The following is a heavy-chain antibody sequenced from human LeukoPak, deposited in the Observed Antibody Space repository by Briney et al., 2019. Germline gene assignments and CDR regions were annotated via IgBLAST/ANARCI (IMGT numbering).Heavy chain of an antibody. J-gene: IGHJ4*02. CDR3: ASGSSSQYYFDY. D-gene: IGHD6-13*01. CDR1: GYTFTSYG. V-gene: IGHV1-18*01. Sequence: ASVKVSCKASGYTFTSYGITWVRQAPGQGLEWMGWMSDYNGNTNYAQKLQGRVTMTTGTFTNTAYMELRSLRSDDTAVYYCASGSSSQYYFDYWGQGTLVTVSS. CDR2: MSDYNGNT.